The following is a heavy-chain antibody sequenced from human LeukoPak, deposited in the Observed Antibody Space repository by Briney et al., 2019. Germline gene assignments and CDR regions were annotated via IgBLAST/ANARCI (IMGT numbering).Heavy chain of an antibody. D-gene: IGHD4-17*01. CDR3: AGSTVTTSDAFDI. Sequence: NPSQTLSLTCALSGGSISSGGYSGSWIRQPPGKGLEWIGYIYHSGSTYYNPSLKSRVTISVDRSKNQFSLKLSSVTAADTAVYYCAGSTVTTSDAFDIWGQGTMVTVSS. CDR1: GGSISSGGYS. V-gene: IGHV4-30-2*01. CDR2: IYHSGST. J-gene: IGHJ3*02.